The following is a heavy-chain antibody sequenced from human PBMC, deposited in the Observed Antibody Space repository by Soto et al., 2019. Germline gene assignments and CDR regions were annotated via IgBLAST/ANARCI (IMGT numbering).Heavy chain of an antibody. V-gene: IGHV3-7*05. J-gene: IGHJ4*02. CDR3: MTTVTTFGC. CDR1: GFTLSNYW. CDR2: IKQDGSEK. Sequence: EVQLVESGGGLVQPGGSLRLSCTASGFTLSNYWMNWVRQAPEKGLEWVANIKQDGSEKNYVDSVKGRFTISRDNAKNSLYLQMDSVRADDTAMYYCMTTVTTFGCWGQGTLVTVSS. D-gene: IGHD4-17*01.